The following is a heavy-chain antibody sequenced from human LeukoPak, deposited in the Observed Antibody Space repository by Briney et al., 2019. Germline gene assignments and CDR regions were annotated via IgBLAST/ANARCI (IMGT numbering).Heavy chain of an antibody. CDR1: GGSISSYY. CDR3: AKDMATMVRGVMAGYYMDV. Sequence: SETLSLTCTVSGGSISSYYWSWIRQPPGKGLEWIGYIYYSGSTNYNPSLKSRVTISVDTSKNQFSLKLSSVTAADTAVYYCAKDMATMVRGVMAGYYMDVWGKGTTVTISS. CDR2: IYYSGST. V-gene: IGHV4-59*01. J-gene: IGHJ6*03. D-gene: IGHD3-10*01.